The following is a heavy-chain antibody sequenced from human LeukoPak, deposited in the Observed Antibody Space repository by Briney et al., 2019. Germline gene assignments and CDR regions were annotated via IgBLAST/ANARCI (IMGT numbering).Heavy chain of an antibody. D-gene: IGHD2-2*01. CDR3: ARGYCSSTSCYVYYYYYMDV. CDR1: GFTFSTYN. Sequence: GGSLRLSCAASGFTFSTYNMNWVRRTPGKGLEWVSSISSSSSYIYYADSVKGRLTISRDNAKNSLYLQMNSLRAEDTAVYYCARGYCSSTSCYVYYYYYMDVWGKGTTVTVSS. J-gene: IGHJ6*03. V-gene: IGHV3-21*01. CDR2: ISSSSSYI.